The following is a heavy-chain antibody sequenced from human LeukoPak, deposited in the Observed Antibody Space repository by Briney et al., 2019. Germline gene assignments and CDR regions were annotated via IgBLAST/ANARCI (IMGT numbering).Heavy chain of an antibody. Sequence: ASVKVSCKASGYTFTSYGISWVRQAPGQGLEWMGWISAYNGYTNYAQKLQGRVTMTTDTSTSTAYMELRSLRSDDTAVYYCARDQITYYYGSGSYYNVPGDYWGQGTLVTVSS. CDR3: ARDQITYYYGSGSYYNVPGDY. CDR2: ISAYNGYT. V-gene: IGHV1-18*04. J-gene: IGHJ4*02. CDR1: GYTFTSYG. D-gene: IGHD3-10*01.